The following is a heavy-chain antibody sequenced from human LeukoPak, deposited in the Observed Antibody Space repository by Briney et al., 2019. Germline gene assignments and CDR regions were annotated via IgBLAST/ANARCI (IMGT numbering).Heavy chain of an antibody. D-gene: IGHD3-10*01. CDR2: INSDGSTT. Sequence: GGSLRLSCAVSGFTFSNYWMHWVRQVPGKGLVWVSHINSDGSTTTYADSVKGRFTISRDNARNTLFLQMKSLRAEDTAVYYCVRDRGGLPVVYWGQGSLVTVSS. J-gene: IGHJ4*02. CDR3: VRDRGGLPVVY. CDR1: GFTFSNYW. V-gene: IGHV3-74*01.